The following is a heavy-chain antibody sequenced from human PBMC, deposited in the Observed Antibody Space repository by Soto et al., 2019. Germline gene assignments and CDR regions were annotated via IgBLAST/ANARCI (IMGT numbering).Heavy chain of an antibody. CDR1: GGTFSSYS. CDR2: IIPIFGTA. D-gene: IGHD1-26*01. Sequence: QVQLVQSGAEVKKRVSSVKVSCKASGGTFSSYSINWVRQAPGQGLEWMGEIIPIFGTANYAQKFQGRVTITADESTSTAYMELSSLRSEDTAVYYCARDGGRHSGGIDYWGQGTLVTVSS. J-gene: IGHJ4*02. CDR3: ARDGGRHSGGIDY. V-gene: IGHV1-69*01.